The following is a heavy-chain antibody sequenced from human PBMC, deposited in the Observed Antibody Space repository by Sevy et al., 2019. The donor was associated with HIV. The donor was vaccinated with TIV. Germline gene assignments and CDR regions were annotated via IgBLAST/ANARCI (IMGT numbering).Heavy chain of an antibody. CDR3: ARYGVVPAATYFDY. V-gene: IGHV4-30-2*02. CDR1: GGSISSGGYS. J-gene: IGHJ4*02. Sequence: SETLSLTCAVSGGSISSGGYSWSWIRQPPGKGLEWIGYIFHSGATYYIPSLQSRVTISVDLSKNQFSLNLSSVTAADTAVYYCARYGVVPAATYFDYWGQGTLVTVSS. D-gene: IGHD2-2*01. CDR2: IFHSGAT.